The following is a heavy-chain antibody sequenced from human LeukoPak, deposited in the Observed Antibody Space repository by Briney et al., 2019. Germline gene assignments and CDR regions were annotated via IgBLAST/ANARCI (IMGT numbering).Heavy chain of an antibody. Sequence: PSQTLSLTCAISGDSVSSNNAAWNWFRQSPSRGLEWLGRTYYRSKYYYDYGTPVKSRITINPDTSKNQFSLHLSSVTPEDTGVYYCARGRWQQLVFLFDSWGQGILVTVSS. D-gene: IGHD6-13*01. CDR1: GDSVSSNNAA. J-gene: IGHJ4*02. CDR3: ARGRWQQLVFLFDS. CDR2: TYYRSKYYY. V-gene: IGHV6-1*01.